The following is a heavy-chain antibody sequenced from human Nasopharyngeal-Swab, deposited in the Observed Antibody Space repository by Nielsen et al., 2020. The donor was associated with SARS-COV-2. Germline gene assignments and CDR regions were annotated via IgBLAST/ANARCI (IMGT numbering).Heavy chain of an antibody. CDR2: ISSSSSYI. J-gene: IGHJ6*02. V-gene: IGHV3-21*01. CDR1: GFTFSNYS. D-gene: IGHD1-26*01. CDR3: ARDRWELLDDYYHYYGMDV. Sequence: GESLKISCAASGFTFSNYSMNWVRQAPGKGLEWVSSISSSSSYIYYADSVKGRFTISRDNAKNSLYLQMNSLRAEDTAVYYCARDRWELLDDYYHYYGMDVWGQGTTVTVSS.